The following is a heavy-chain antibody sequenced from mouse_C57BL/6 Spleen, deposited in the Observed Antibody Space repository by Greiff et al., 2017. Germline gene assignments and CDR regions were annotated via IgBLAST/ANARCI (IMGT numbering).Heavy chain of an antibody. CDR3: ARTTVVATGYFDV. D-gene: IGHD1-1*01. CDR1: GYTFTSYW. CDR2: IDPSDSET. V-gene: IGHV1-52*01. J-gene: IGHJ1*03. Sequence: QVQLKQPGAELVRPGSSVKLSCKASGYTFTSYWMHWVKQRPIQGLEWIGNIDPSDSETHYNQKFKDKATLTVDKSSSTAYMQLSSLTSEDSAVYYCARTTVVATGYFDVWGTGTTVTVSS.